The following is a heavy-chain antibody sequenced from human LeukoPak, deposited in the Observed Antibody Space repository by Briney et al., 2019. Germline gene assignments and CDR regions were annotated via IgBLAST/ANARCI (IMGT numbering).Heavy chain of an antibody. CDR3: AGGNFYDSRGHPYHFHF. CDR2: IYYSENT. D-gene: IGHD3-22*01. CDR1: GVSISSYY. Sequence: SETLSLTCTVSGVSISSYYWSWIRQPPGKGLGWIAYIYYSENTNYNSSLKSRVTISEDTSKNQFSLKLTSVTAADTAVYYCAGGNFYDSRGHPYHFHFWGQGTLVSVSS. J-gene: IGHJ4*02. V-gene: IGHV4-59*01.